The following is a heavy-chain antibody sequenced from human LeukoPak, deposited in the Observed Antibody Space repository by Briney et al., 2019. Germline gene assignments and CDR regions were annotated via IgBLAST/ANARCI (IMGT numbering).Heavy chain of an antibody. D-gene: IGHD6-19*01. Sequence: SGTLSLTCAVSGGSISSSNWWSWVRQPPGKGLEWIGEIYHSGSTNYNPSLKSRVTISVDKSKNQFSLKLSSVTAADTAMYYCACDQIAVAGSPGYYYGMDVWGQGTTVTVSS. J-gene: IGHJ6*02. CDR2: IYHSGST. CDR1: GGSISSSNW. V-gene: IGHV4-4*02. CDR3: ACDQIAVAGSPGYYYGMDV.